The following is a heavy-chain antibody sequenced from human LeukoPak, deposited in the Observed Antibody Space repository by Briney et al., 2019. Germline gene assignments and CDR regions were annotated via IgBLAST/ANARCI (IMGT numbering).Heavy chain of an antibody. J-gene: IGHJ6*03. Sequence: SETLSLTCTVSGGSISSYYWSWIRQPAGKGLEWIGRIYTSGSTNYNPSLKSRVTISVDTSKNQFSLKLSSVTAADTAVYYCARDRQGNDFWSGPGYYYMDVWGKGTTVTVSS. V-gene: IGHV4-4*07. D-gene: IGHD3-3*01. CDR2: IYTSGST. CDR3: ARDRQGNDFWSGPGYYYMDV. CDR1: GGSISSYY.